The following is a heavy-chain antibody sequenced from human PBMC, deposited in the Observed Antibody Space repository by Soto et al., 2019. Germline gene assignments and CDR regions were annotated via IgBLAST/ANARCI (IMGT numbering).Heavy chain of an antibody. V-gene: IGHV3-30-3*02. CDR1: GFTFSSYA. CDR3: AKNNWFDP. Sequence: PGGSLRLSCAASGFTFSSYAMHWVRQAPGKGLEWVAVISYDGSNKYYADSVKGRFTISRDNSKNTLYLQMNSLRAEDTAVYYCAKNNWFDPWGQGTLVTASS. CDR2: ISYDGSNK. J-gene: IGHJ5*02.